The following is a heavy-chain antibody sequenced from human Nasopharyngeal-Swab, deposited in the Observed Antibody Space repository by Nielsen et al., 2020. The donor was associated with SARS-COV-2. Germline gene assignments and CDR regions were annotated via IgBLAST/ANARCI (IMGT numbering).Heavy chain of an antibody. J-gene: IGHJ4*02. CDR1: GGSISTTTYY. D-gene: IGHD2-2*01. CDR2: FYYSGTT. V-gene: IGHV4-39*01. CDR3: ARHGHCTSSGCCCSIVKDPFDY. Sequence: AESLSLTCTVSGGSISTTTYYWGWLRQHPGKGLEWMGSFYYSGTTYYNPSLKSRVTISVDTSKNQFALKLSSVTTADTAVYYCARHGHCTSSGCCCSIVKDPFDYWGQGTLVTVSS.